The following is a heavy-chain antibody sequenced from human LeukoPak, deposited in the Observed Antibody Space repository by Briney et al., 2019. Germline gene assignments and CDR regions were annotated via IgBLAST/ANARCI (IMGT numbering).Heavy chain of an antibody. J-gene: IGHJ4*02. V-gene: IGHV3-48*04. CDR2: ISTSGSTI. Sequence: AGGSLRLSCAASGFTFSSYWMSWVRQAPGKGLDWVSYISTSGSTIYYADSVKGRFTISRDNAKNSLYLQMNSLRAEDTAVYYCARSAYSGSYNDFDYWGQGTLVTVSS. CDR3: ARSAYSGSYNDFDY. D-gene: IGHD1-26*01. CDR1: GFTFSSYW.